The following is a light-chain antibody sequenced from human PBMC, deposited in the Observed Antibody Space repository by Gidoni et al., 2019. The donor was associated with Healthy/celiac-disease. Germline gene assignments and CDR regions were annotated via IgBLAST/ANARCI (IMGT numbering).Light chain of an antibody. CDR2: AAS. Sequence: DIQMTKSPSSLSASVGDRVTIPCRASQSISSYLNWYQQKPGKAPKLLIYAASSLQSGVPSRFSGSGSGTDFSLTISSRQPEEFATYYCQQSYSTVLTVGGGTKVEIK. J-gene: IGKJ4*01. CDR1: QSISSY. V-gene: IGKV1-39*01. CDR3: QQSYSTVLT.